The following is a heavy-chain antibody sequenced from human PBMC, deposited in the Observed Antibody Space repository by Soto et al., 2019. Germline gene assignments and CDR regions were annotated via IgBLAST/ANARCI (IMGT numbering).Heavy chain of an antibody. CDR2: VIPVLGVL. V-gene: IGHV1-69*02. D-gene: IGHD4-17*01. CDR1: GGIFSSYT. Sequence: QVQLEQSGTEVKKPGSSVKVSCKPSGGIFSSYTISWVRQAPGQGLEWMGRVIPVLGVLDYAQKLQGRVTVTADKSTNTPYMERSSLRFENTVTYYFTMHPPTVTTGWYFDLWGPGILVTVSS. J-gene: IGHJ2*01. CDR3: TMHPPTVTTGWYFDL.